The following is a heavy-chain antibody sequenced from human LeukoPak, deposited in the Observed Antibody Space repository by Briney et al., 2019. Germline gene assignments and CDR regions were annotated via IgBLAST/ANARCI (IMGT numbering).Heavy chain of an antibody. D-gene: IGHD1-7*01. CDR1: GFTFSSYA. Sequence: GGSLRLSCAASGFTFSSYAMHWVRQAPGKGPEWVAIISYDGRNKYYADSVKGRFTISRDDSKNTLYVQMNSQRAEDTAVYYCARGPRTGTAFYYYGMDVWGQGTTVTVSS. CDR3: ARGPRTGTAFYYYGMDV. CDR2: ISYDGRNK. J-gene: IGHJ6*02. V-gene: IGHV3-30*04.